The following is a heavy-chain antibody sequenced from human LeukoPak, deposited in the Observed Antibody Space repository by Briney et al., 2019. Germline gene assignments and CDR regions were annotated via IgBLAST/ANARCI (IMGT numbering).Heavy chain of an antibody. V-gene: IGHV1-2*06. CDR2: INPNSGGT. CDR3: ARVVDIVASTYYGMDV. J-gene: IGHJ6*02. D-gene: IGHD5-12*01. CDR1: GYTFTNYY. Sequence: GASVKVSCKASGYTFTNYYMHWVRQAPGQGLEWMGRINPNSGGTNYAQKFQGRVTMTRDTSISTAYMELSRLRSDDTAVYYCARVVDIVASTYYGMDVWGQGTTVTVSS.